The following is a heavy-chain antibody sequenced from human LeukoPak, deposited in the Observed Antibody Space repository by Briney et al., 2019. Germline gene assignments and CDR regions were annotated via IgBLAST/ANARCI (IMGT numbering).Heavy chain of an antibody. V-gene: IGHV3-53*01. CDR3: ARDGPSIWSFGY. D-gene: IGHD3-10*01. Sequence: ETGGSLRLSCAASGFTVSRNYMSWVRQAPGKGLEWVSVLYRGGSKYYGESVKGRFTISRDNSKNTLYLQMSSLRAEDTAVYYCARDGPSIWSFGYWGQGTLVTVSS. CDR2: LYRGGSK. J-gene: IGHJ4*02. CDR1: GFTVSRNY.